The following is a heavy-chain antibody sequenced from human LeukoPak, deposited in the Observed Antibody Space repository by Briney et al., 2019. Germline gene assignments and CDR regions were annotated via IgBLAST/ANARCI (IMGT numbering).Heavy chain of an antibody. Sequence: PSENLSLTCTVSGGSISSYYWSWIRQPPGKGLEWIGYIYYNGYTKYNPSLKSRVTISVDTSKNQFSLNLSSVTAADTAVYYCARATYYDSSGYYRYFDYWGQGTLVTVSS. D-gene: IGHD3-22*01. CDR1: GGSISSYY. V-gene: IGHV4-59*01. J-gene: IGHJ4*02. CDR2: IYYNGYT. CDR3: ARATYYDSSGYYRYFDY.